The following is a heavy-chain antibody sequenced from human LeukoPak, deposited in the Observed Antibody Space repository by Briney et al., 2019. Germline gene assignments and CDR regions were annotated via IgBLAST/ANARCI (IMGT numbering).Heavy chain of an antibody. D-gene: IGHD1-1*01. J-gene: IGHJ3*02. Sequence: SETLSLTCTVSGGSISSYYWSWIRQPPGKGLGWIGYIYYSGSTNYNPSLKSRVTISVDTSKNQFSLKLSSVTAADTAVYYCARDRTDAFDIWGQGTMVTVSS. CDR3: ARDRTDAFDI. CDR2: IYYSGST. V-gene: IGHV4-59*01. CDR1: GGSISSYY.